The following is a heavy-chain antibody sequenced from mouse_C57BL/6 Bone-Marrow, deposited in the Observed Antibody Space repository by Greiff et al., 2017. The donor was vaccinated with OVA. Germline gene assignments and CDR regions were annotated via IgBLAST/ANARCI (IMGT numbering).Heavy chain of an antibody. CDR1: GYSITSDY. J-gene: IGHJ4*01. CDR3: ERCPYYYAMDD. CDR2: ISYSGST. Sequence: VQLKESGPGLAKPSQTLSLTCSVTGYSITSDYWNWIRKFPGNKLEYMGYISYSGSTYYNPSLKSRISITRDTSKTQYSLQLNSVTTEETATYYCERCPYYYAMDDWGQGTSVTVSS. V-gene: IGHV3-8*01.